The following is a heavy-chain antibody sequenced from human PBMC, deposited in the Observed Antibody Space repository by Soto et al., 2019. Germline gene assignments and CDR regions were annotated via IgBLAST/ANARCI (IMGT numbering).Heavy chain of an antibody. CDR2: IYYSEGA. CDR1: GGSISSRTYY. J-gene: IGHJ4*02. V-gene: IGHV4-39*01. Sequence: SETLSLTCTVSGGSISSRTYYWGWVRQPPGKGLEWIGSIYYSEGASYNPSLKSRVTISVDTSKKQFSLKLNSVTAADTAVYYCGRHTRSDPYCSGDCDYDYWGQGALVTVSS. D-gene: IGHD2-21*02. CDR3: GRHTRSDPYCSGDCDYDY.